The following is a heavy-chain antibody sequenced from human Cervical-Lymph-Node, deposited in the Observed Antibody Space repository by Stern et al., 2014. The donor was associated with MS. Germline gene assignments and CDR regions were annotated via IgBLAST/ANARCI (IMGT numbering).Heavy chain of an antibody. CDR2: IVVGSGNT. CDR3: AATSHVGYFDY. D-gene: IGHD1-26*01. V-gene: IGHV1-58*01. CDR1: GFTFTSYA. Sequence: QLVQSGPEVKKPGTSVKVSCKASGFTFTSYAVQWVRQARGQRLEWIGWIVVGSGNTNYAQKFQERVTITRDMSTSTAYMELSSLRSEDTAVYYCAATSHVGYFDYWGQGTLVTVSS. J-gene: IGHJ4*02.